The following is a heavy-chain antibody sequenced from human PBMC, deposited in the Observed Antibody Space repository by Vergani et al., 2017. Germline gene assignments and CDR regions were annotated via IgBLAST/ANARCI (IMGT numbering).Heavy chain of an antibody. V-gene: IGHV4-61*02. Sequence: QVQLQESGPGLVKPSQTLSLTCSVSGGSTTSGGFYWSWIRQPAGKGLEWIGRIHTTGSTKYNPSLESRVTMSVDTSNNQFSLRLSSVTAADTAFYYCARSRMGTTVFDFWGQGTRVTVSS. CDR1: GGSTTSGGFY. CDR2: IHTTGST. CDR3: ARSRMGTTVFDF. J-gene: IGHJ4*02. D-gene: IGHD1-26*01.